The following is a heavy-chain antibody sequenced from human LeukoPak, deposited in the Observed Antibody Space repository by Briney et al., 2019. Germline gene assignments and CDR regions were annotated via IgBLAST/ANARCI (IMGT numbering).Heavy chain of an antibody. V-gene: IGHV1-8*01. D-gene: IGHD3-22*01. CDR2: MNPNSGNT. CDR3: ARGGGYYDSSGSVLGNY. Sequence: ASVKVSCKASGYTFTSYDINWVRQATGQGLEWMGWMNPNSGNTGYAQKFQGRVTMTRNTSISTAYMELNSLRSEDTAVYYCARGGGYYDSSGSVLGNYWGQGTLVTVSS. J-gene: IGHJ4*02. CDR1: GYTFTSYD.